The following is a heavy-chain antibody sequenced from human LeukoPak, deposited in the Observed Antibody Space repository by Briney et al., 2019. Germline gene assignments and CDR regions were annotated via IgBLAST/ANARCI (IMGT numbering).Heavy chain of an antibody. Sequence: ASVKVSCKASGYTFTSYGISWVRQAPGQGLEWMGWISAYNGNTNYAQKLQGRVTMTTDTSTSTAYMELRSLRSDDTAVYYCARHTTGTPGDWSVAFDIWGQGTMVTVSS. D-gene: IGHD1-1*01. CDR2: ISAYNGNT. CDR1: GYTFTSYG. V-gene: IGHV1-18*01. J-gene: IGHJ3*02. CDR3: ARHTTGTPGDWSVAFDI.